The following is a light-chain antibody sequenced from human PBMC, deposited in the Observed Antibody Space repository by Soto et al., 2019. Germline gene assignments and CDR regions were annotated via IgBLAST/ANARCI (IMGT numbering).Light chain of an antibody. CDR3: LQYHNSPWT. Sequence: EIVLTQSPGTLSLSPGERATLSCRASQSVSSNYLAWYQQKPGQAPRLLIYGASSRAAGIPDRISGSGSGTDFTLTVTRLEPEDFAVYYCLQYHNSPWTFGQGTKVEIK. CDR2: GAS. J-gene: IGKJ1*01. V-gene: IGKV3-20*01. CDR1: QSVSSNY.